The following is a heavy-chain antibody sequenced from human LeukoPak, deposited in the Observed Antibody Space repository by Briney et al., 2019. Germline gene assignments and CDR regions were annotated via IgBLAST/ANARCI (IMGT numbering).Heavy chain of an antibody. CDR3: ARDPDLDSSSWYGDWYFDL. J-gene: IGHJ2*01. CDR1: GFTFSSYA. D-gene: IGHD6-13*01. CDR2: ISGSGAST. V-gene: IGHV3-23*01. Sequence: GGSLRLSCAASGFTFSSYALSWVRQTPGRGLEWVSSISGSGASTNYADSVKGRFTISRDNSKNTLYLQMNSLRDEDTAVYYCARDPDLDSSSWYGDWYFDLWGRGTLVTVSS.